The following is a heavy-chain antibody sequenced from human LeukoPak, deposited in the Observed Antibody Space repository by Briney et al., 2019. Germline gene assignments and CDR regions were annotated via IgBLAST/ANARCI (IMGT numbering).Heavy chain of an antibody. V-gene: IGHV4-59*01. J-gene: IGHJ5*02. Sequence: SETLSLTCTVSGGSISSYYWSWIRQPPGKGLEWIGYIYYSGSTNYNPSLKSRVTISVDTSKNQFSLKLSSVTAADTAVYYCARGYCSGGSCYDLYSWFDPWGQGTLVTVSS. CDR3: ARGYCSGGSCYDLYSWFDP. CDR2: IYYSGST. D-gene: IGHD2-15*01. CDR1: GGSISSYY.